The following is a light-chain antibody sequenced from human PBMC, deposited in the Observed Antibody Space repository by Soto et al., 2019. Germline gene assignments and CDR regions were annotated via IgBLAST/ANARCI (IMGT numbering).Light chain of an antibody. CDR3: QQYHIWPSWT. Sequence: IQMTQSPSALSAFVGDRVTITCRSSQSISNWLAWYQQKPGKAPKLLIYKASILDSGVSPRFSGSGSGTEFTLTISSLQSEDFAVYFCQQYHIWPSWTFGQGTKVELK. V-gene: IGKV1-5*03. J-gene: IGKJ1*01. CDR2: KAS. CDR1: QSISNW.